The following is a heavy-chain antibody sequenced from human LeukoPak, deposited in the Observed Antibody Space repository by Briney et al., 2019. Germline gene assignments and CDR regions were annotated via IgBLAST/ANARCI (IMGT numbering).Heavy chain of an antibody. CDR1: GGSISSYY. CDR2: IYCSGST. D-gene: IGHD3-22*01. J-gene: IGHJ4*02. Sequence: SETLSLTCTVSGGSISSYYWSWIRQPPGKGLEWIGYIYCSGSTNYNPSLESRVTISVDTSKNQFSLKLSSVTAADTAVYYCARYQSGYPVYFDYWGQGTLVTVSS. CDR3: ARYQSGYPVYFDY. V-gene: IGHV4-59*01.